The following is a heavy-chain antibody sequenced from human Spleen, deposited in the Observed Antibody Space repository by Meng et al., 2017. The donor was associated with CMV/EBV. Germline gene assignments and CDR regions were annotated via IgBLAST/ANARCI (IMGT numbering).Heavy chain of an antibody. CDR3: ARAGVLRFLEWPSGGMDV. CDR2: ISAYNGNT. V-gene: IGHV1-18*01. CDR1: GYTFTSYG. J-gene: IGHJ6*02. Sequence: ASVKVSCKASGYTFTSYGISWVRQAPGQGLEWMGWISAYNGNTNYAQKLQGRVTMTTDTSTSTAYMELRSLRSDDTAVYYCARAGVLRFLEWPSGGMDVWGQGTTVTVS. D-gene: IGHD3-3*01.